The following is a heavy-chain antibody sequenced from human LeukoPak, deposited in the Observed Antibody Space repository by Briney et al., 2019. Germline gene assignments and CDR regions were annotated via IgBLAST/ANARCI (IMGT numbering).Heavy chain of an antibody. CDR1: GFIFSTYG. CDR3: AKDFAVVGASSFDY. D-gene: IGHD1-26*01. CDR2: ISYDGVYR. Sequence: GGSLRLSCAALGFIFSTYGMHWVRQAPGKGLEWVAVISYDGVYRYYGDSVKGRFTISRDNSKNTLYLQIDSLRAEDTAVYYCAKDFAVVGASSFDYWGQGTLVTVSS. J-gene: IGHJ4*02. V-gene: IGHV3-30*18.